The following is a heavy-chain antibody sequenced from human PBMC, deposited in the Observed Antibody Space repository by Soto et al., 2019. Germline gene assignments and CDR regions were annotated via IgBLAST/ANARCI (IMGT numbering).Heavy chain of an antibody. CDR3: AHRRGGYNWNDGNFDY. J-gene: IGHJ4*02. D-gene: IGHD1-20*01. CDR1: RFSLRPGRGG. CDR2: IYWDNDR. V-gene: IGHV2-5*02. Sequence: SGATVLNPTQTLSLPCTFSRFSLRPGRGGVAWVRRPTGKALEWLGLIYWDNDRRYSPSLRSRLTITKDTSKNQVVLTMTDMGPVDTATYYCAHRRGGYNWNDGNFDYWGQGTLVTVSS.